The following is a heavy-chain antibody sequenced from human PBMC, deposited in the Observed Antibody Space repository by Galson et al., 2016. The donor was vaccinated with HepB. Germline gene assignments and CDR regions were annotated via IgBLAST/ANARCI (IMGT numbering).Heavy chain of an antibody. CDR2: INGGGGTT. CDR3: AAKDGGFDI. Sequence: SLRLSCAASGFSFRSFAMSWVRQAQGKGLEWLSFINGGGGTTYYADSVRGRFTVSRDNSRNTLYLQMNSLRGEDTAVYYCAAKDGGFDIWGQGTMVTVSS. J-gene: IGHJ3*02. V-gene: IGHV3-23*01. CDR1: GFSFRSFA.